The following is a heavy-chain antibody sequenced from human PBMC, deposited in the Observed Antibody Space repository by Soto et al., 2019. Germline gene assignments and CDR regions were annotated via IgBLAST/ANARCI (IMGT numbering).Heavy chain of an antibody. Sequence: PSQTLSLTCAISGDSVSSNSAAWNWIRQSPSRGLEWLGRTYYRSKWYNDYAESVRSRITINADTSKNQFSLHLNSVTAEDTAVYYCARDGNWRLDYCGQRALVTVS. CDR1: GDSVSSNSAA. CDR3: ARDGNWRLDY. CDR2: TYYRSKWYN. J-gene: IGHJ4*02. D-gene: IGHD1-1*01. V-gene: IGHV6-1*01.